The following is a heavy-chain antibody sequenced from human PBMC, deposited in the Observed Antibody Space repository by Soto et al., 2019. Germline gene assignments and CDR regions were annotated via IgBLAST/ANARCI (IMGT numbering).Heavy chain of an antibody. D-gene: IGHD6-13*01. V-gene: IGHV6-1*01. CDR2: TYYRSKWYN. J-gene: IGHJ6*02. CDR1: GDSVSSNSAA. CDR3: ARGPGLWVAAPGYYYYGMDV. Sequence: QTLLLTCAISGDSVSSNSAAWNWIRQSPSRGLEWLGRTYYRSKWYNDYAVSVKSRITINPDTSKNQFSLQLNSVTPEDTAVYYCARGPGLWVAAPGYYYYGMDVWGQGTTVTVSS.